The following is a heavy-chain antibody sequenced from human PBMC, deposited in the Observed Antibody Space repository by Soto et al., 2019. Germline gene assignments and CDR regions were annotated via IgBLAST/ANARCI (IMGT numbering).Heavy chain of an antibody. CDR2: IYYSGST. CDR1: GGSISSGDYY. CDR3: ARGESIAARLGPFDY. V-gene: IGHV4-30-4*01. Sequence: SETLSLTCTVSGGSISSGDYYWSWIRQPPGKGLEWIGYIYYSGSTYYNPSLKSRVTISVDTSKNQFSLKLSSVTAADTAVYYCARGESIAARLGPFDYWGQGTLVTVS. J-gene: IGHJ4*02. D-gene: IGHD6-6*01.